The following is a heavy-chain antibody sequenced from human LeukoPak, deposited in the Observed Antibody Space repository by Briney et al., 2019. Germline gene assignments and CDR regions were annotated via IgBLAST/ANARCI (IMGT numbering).Heavy chain of an antibody. J-gene: IGHJ4*02. CDR3: ARDSGYYYPLFDY. V-gene: IGHV4-34*01. Sequence: PSETLSLTCAVYGGSFSGYYWSWIRQPPGKGLEWIGEINHSGSTNYNPSLKSRVTISVDTSKNQFSLKLSSVTAADTAMYYCARDSGYYYPLFDYWGQGTLVTVSS. D-gene: IGHD3-22*01. CDR2: INHSGST. CDR1: GGSFSGYY.